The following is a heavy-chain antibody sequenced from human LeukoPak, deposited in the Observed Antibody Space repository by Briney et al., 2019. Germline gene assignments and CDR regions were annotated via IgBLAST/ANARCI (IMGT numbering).Heavy chain of an antibody. J-gene: IGHJ2*01. CDR1: GFTFSGYW. V-gene: IGHV3-7*01. CDR3: ARDVSHWFFDV. CDR2: IKQDESET. Sequence: GGSLRLSCAASGFTFSGYWMSWVRQAAGKGLEWVANIKQDESETYYVDSMKGGFTISRDNAKNSLFLQMDSLRAEDTAVYFCARDVSHWFFDVWGRGALVTVSS.